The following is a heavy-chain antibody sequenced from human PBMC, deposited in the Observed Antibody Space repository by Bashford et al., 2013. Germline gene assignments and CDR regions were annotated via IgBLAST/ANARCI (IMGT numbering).Heavy chain of an antibody. Sequence: SETLSLTCTVSGDSISSLSHFWGWLRQPPGKGLEWIGSINNRGSTYYNPSLRSRVTISLDTSKNQFSLEVPSVTAADTAVYYCARHLSGTTATEPSFAFWGQGTLVTVSS. CDR3: ARHLSGTTATEPSFAF. CDR2: INNRGST. J-gene: IGHJ4*02. D-gene: IGHD1-26*01. CDR1: GDSISSLSHF. V-gene: IGHV4-39*01.